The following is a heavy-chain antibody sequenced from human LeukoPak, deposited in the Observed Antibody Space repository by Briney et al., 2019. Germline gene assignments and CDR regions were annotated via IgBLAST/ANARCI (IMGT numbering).Heavy chain of an antibody. CDR3: ARDRTYYYDSSGYYSFGY. J-gene: IGHJ4*02. CDR2: ISYDGSNK. CDR1: GFTFSSYA. D-gene: IGHD3-22*01. V-gene: IGHV3-30*04. Sequence: GGSLRLSCAASGFTFSSYAMHWVRQAPGKGLEWVAVISYDGSNKYYADSVKGRFTISRDNSKNTLYLQMNSLRAEDTAVYYCARDRTYYYDSSGYYSFGYWGQGTLVTVSS.